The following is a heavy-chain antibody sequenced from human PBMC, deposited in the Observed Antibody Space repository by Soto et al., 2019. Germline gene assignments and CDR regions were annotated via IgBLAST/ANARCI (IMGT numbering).Heavy chain of an antibody. D-gene: IGHD3-9*01. CDR3: ARHSGVLRYFDWLLRAFDY. V-gene: IGHV4-39*01. Sequence: QLQLQESGPGLVKPSETLSLTCTVSGGSISSSSYYWGWIRQPPGKGLEWIGSIYYSGSTYYNPSLKSRVTISVDTSKNQFSLKLSSVTAADTAVYYCARHSGVLRYFDWLLRAFDYWGQGTLVTVSS. CDR1: GGSISSSSYY. CDR2: IYYSGST. J-gene: IGHJ4*02.